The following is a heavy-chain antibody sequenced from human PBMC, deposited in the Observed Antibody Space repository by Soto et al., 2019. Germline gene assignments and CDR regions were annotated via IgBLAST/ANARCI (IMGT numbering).Heavy chain of an antibody. CDR1: GGSISSYY. CDR3: ARDQEVGGTDY. CDR2: IHSSGNS. J-gene: IGHJ4*02. D-gene: IGHD1-26*01. Sequence: SETLSLTCTVSGGSISSYYWNWLRRPPGKGLEWIGFIHSSGNSKYNPSLKSRVTISIDTSKNQFSLKLSSVTAADTAVYYCARDQEVGGTDYWGQGTLVTVSS. V-gene: IGHV4-59*12.